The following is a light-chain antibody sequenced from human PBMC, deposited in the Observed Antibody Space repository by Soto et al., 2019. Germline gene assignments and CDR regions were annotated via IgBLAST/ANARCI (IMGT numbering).Light chain of an antibody. Sequence: DIQMTQSPSTLSASVGDRVTITCRASQSISNWLAWYQQKPETAPNLLIYKASTLQSGVPSRFSGSGSGTEFTLTISSLQPDDSATYYCQQYSDNWTFGQGTKVE. V-gene: IGKV1-5*03. J-gene: IGKJ1*01. CDR3: QQYSDNWT. CDR2: KAS. CDR1: QSISNW.